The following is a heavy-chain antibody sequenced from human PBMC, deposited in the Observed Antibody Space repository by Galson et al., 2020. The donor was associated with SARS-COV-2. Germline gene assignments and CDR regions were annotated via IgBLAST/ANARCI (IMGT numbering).Heavy chain of an antibody. CDR2: IYYSGST. V-gene: IGHV4-31*03. Sequence: SQTLSLTCTVSGGSISSGGYYWSWIRQHPGKGLEWIGYIYYSGSTYYNPSLKRRVTISVDTSKNQFSLKLSSVTAADTAVYYCARGRITMIVVSHPFDYWGQGTLVTVSS. J-gene: IGHJ4*02. CDR1: GGSISSGGYY. D-gene: IGHD3-22*01. CDR3: ARGRITMIVVSHPFDY.